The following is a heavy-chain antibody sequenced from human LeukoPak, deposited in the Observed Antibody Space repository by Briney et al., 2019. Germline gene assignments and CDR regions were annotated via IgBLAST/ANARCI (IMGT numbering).Heavy chain of an antibody. CDR2: INPNSGGT. D-gene: IGHD6-6*01. CDR1: EYTFTGYY. J-gene: IGHJ4*02. V-gene: IGHV1-2*06. Sequence: ASVKVSCKASEYTFTGYYMHWVRQAPGQGLEWMGRINPNSGGTNYAPKFQGRVTMTRDTSISTAYMELSRLRSDDTAVYYCARGKSIAAHYYFDYWGQGTLVTVSS. CDR3: ARGKSIAAHYYFDY.